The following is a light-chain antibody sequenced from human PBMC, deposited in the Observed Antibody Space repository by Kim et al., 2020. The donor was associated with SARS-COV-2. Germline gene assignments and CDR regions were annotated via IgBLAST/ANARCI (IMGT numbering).Light chain of an antibody. J-gene: IGLJ1*01. CDR2: DVS. CDR1: SSDVGVYNY. CDR3: CSYAGSYTNYV. Sequence: QSALTQPRSVSGSPGQSVTISCTGTSSDVGVYNYVSWYQQHPGKAPKLMIYDVSKRPSGVPDRFSGSKSGNTASLTISGLQAKDEADYYCCSYAGSYTNYVFGTGTKVTVL. V-gene: IGLV2-11*01.